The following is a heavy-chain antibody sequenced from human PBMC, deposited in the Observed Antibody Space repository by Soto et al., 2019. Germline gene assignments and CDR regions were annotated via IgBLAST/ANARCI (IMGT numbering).Heavy chain of an antibody. Sequence: QLQLQESGSGLVRPSQTLSLTCAVSGGSISSGGYSWNWIRQPPGKGLEWIGYIYHSGSTLYNPTLKSRVTLSVDKSKHQFSLKLTSATAADTAVYYCARHQLEGNWFDPWRQGTLVTVSS. V-gene: IGHV4-30-2*01. D-gene: IGHD6-6*01. CDR2: IYHSGST. CDR3: ARHQLEGNWFDP. J-gene: IGHJ5*02. CDR1: GGSISSGGYS.